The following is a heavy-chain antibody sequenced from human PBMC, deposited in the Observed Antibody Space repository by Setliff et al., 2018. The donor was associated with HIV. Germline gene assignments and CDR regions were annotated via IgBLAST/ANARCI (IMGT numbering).Heavy chain of an antibody. J-gene: IGHJ4*02. Sequence: PSETLSLTCTVSGGSISRGSCSWGWIRQPPGKGLEWIGSISYTGITNYNPSLKSRVTISVDTSQNQFSLKLTSVTAADTAVYYCARLRQWLAFFDSWGQGTLVTVSS. D-gene: IGHD6-19*01. CDR3: ARLRQWLAFFDS. V-gene: IGHV4-39*01. CDR1: GGSISRGSCS. CDR2: ISYTGIT.